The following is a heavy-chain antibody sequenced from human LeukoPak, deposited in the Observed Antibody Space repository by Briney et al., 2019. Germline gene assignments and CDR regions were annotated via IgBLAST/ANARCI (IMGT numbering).Heavy chain of an antibody. CDR3: ARTSQLLYSSSWYYSYFDY. CDR2: INPNSGGT. V-gene: IGHV1-2*02. CDR1: GYTFTGYN. Sequence: GASVKVSCKASGYTFTGYNMHWVRQAPGQGLEWMGWINPNSGGTNYAQKFQGRVTMTRDTSISTAYMELSRLRSDDTAVYYCARTSQLLYSSSWYYSYFDYWGQGTLVTVSS. D-gene: IGHD6-13*01. J-gene: IGHJ4*02.